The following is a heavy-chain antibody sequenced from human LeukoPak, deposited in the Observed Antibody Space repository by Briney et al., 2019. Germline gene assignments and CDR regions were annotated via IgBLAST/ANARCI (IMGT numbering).Heavy chain of an antibody. CDR1: GFTFSGSA. Sequence: PGGSLRLSCAVSGFTFSGSAMHWVRQASGKGLEWVGRIRSKANSYATAYAASVKGRFTISRDDSRTPAYLQMNSLRTKDTAVDYCTRVPGWDCSSTSCVGLYYFDYWGQGTLVTVSS. D-gene: IGHD2-2*01. CDR2: IRSKANSYAT. CDR3: TRVPGWDCSSTSCVGLYYFDY. J-gene: IGHJ4*02. V-gene: IGHV3-73*01.